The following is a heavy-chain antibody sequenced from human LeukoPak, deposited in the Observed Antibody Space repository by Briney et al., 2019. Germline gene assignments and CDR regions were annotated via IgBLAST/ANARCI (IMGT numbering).Heavy chain of an antibody. J-gene: IGHJ4*02. CDR2: IIPNLGIA. CDR3: ARVRGYYYDSGGYYGFDY. Sequence: SVKVSCKASGGTFSSYAISWVRQAPGQGLEWMGRIIPNLGIANYAQKFQGRVTITADKSTSTAYMELSSLRSEDTAVYYCARVRGYYYDSGGYYGFDYWGQGTLVTVPS. CDR1: GGTFSSYA. D-gene: IGHD3-22*01. V-gene: IGHV1-69*04.